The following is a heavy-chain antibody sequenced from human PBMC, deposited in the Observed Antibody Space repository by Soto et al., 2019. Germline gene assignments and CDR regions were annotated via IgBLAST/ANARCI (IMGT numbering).Heavy chain of an antibody. Sequence: ASVKVSCKASGYTFTSYGISWVRQAPGRGLEWMGWISAYNGNTNYAQKLQGRVTMTTDTSTSTAYMELRSLRSDDTAVYYCARGDSCSWYYYYGMDVWGQGTTVTVYS. V-gene: IGHV1-18*04. D-gene: IGHD6-13*01. CDR1: GYTFTSYG. CDR2: ISAYNGNT. CDR3: ARGDSCSWYYYYGMDV. J-gene: IGHJ6*02.